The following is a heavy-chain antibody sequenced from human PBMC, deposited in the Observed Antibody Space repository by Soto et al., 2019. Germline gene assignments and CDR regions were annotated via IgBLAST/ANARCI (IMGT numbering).Heavy chain of an antibody. D-gene: IGHD3-22*01. V-gene: IGHV4-4*02. CDR1: GGSISSSNW. CDR2: IYHSGST. CDR3: ARSPQYYYDSSGYYYLDY. Sequence: SETLSLTCAVSGGSISSSNWWSWVRQPPGKGLEWIGEIYHSGSTNYNPSLKSRVTISVDKSKNQFSLKLSSVTAADTAVYYCARSPQYYYDSSGYYYLDYWGQGTLVTVSS. J-gene: IGHJ4*02.